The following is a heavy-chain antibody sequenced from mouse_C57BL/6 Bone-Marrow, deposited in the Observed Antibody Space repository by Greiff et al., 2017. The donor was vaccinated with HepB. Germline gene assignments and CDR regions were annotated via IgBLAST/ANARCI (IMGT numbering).Heavy chain of an antibody. V-gene: IGHV1-80*01. CDR3: ARRARTYYGSSSYAMDY. J-gene: IGHJ4*01. CDR1: GYAFSSYW. Sequence: VQLVESGAELVKPGASVKISCKASGYAFSSYWMNWVKQRPGKGLEWIGQIYPGDGDTNYNGKFKGKATLTADKSSSTAYMQLSSLTSEDSAVYFCARRARTYYGSSSYAMDYWGQGTSVTVSS. CDR2: IYPGDGDT. D-gene: IGHD1-1*01.